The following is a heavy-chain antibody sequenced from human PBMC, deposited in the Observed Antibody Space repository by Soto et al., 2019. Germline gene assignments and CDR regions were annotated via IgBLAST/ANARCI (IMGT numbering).Heavy chain of an antibody. CDR3: AGWAVGIMIFGVPKDY. Sequence: TLSLTCVVSGGSFSGHFWSWIRQPPGKGLEWIGEINHSGSTNYNPSLKSRVTISVDTSKNQFSLRLSSVTAADTAVYYCAGWAVGIMIFGVPKDYWGQGALVTVSS. V-gene: IGHV4-34*01. CDR2: INHSGST. J-gene: IGHJ4*02. D-gene: IGHD3-3*01. CDR1: GGSFSGHF.